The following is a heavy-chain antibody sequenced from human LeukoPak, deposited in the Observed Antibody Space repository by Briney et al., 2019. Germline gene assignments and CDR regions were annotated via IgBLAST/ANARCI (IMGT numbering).Heavy chain of an antibody. CDR1: GFTFSSYA. J-gene: IGHJ4*02. D-gene: IGHD3-22*01. V-gene: IGHV3-23*01. CDR3: AKDVEDSSSWYAPYYYDSSGYFLFDY. Sequence: AGGSLRLSCAASGFTFSSYAMSWGRQAPGKGREGVSGISGSGGSTYYADSVKGRFTISRDNSKNTLYLQMNSLRAEDTAVYYCAKDVEDSSSWYAPYYYDSSGYFLFDYWGQGTLVTVSS. CDR2: ISGSGGST.